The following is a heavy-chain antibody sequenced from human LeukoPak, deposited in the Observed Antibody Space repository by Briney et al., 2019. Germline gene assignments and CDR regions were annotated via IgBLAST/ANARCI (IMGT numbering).Heavy chain of an antibody. CDR2: ISAYNGNT. CDR1: GYTLTSYG. D-gene: IGHD2-15*01. CDR3: ARAPRDIVVVVAATLLY. Sequence: ASVKVSCKASGYTLTSYGISWVRQAPGQGLEWMGWISAYNGNTNYAQKLQGRVTMTTDTSTSTAYMELRSLRSDDTAVYYCARAPRDIVVVVAATLLYWGQGTLVTVSS. J-gene: IGHJ4*02. V-gene: IGHV1-18*01.